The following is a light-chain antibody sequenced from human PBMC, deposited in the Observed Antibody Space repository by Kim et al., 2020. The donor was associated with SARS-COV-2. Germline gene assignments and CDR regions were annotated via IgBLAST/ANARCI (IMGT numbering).Light chain of an antibody. CDR3: GSYTYASTYV. CDR2: DVT. Sequence: GQSVAISCRGTNSDVGAYNYVSWYQQRPGGAPKLIIYDVTSRASGVSDRFSASRSANTASLTISWLQPEDEADYYCGSYTYASTYVFGTGTKVTVL. J-gene: IGLJ1*01. CDR1: NSDVGAYNY. V-gene: IGLV2-14*03.